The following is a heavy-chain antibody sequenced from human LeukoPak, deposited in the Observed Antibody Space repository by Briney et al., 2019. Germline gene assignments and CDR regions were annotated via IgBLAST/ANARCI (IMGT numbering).Heavy chain of an antibody. D-gene: IGHD3-10*01. CDR1: GYSFTSYW. CDR2: IYPGDSDT. J-gene: IGHJ5*02. CDR3: ARMGGSGSYVDWFDP. Sequence: GESLRISCKTSGYSFTSYWIGWVRQMPGKGLEWMGIIYPGDSDTRYSPSFQGQVTISADKSISTAYLQWSSLKASDTAMYYCARMGGSGSYVDWFDPWGQGTLVTVSS. V-gene: IGHV5-51*01.